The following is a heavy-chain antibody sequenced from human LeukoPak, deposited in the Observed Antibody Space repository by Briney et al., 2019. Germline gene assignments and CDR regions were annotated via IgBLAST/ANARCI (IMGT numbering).Heavy chain of an antibody. V-gene: IGHV3-30*02. CDR3: AKDTVKYCSSTSCYLDY. J-gene: IGHJ4*02. D-gene: IGHD2-2*01. CDR1: GFSFSSYG. CDR2: IRYDGSNK. Sequence: GGSLRLSCAASGFSFSSYGMHWVRQAPGKGLEWVAFIRYDGSNKYYADSVKGRFTISRDNSKNTLHLQMSSLRAEDTAVYYCAKDTVKYCSSTSCYLDYWGQGTLVTVSS.